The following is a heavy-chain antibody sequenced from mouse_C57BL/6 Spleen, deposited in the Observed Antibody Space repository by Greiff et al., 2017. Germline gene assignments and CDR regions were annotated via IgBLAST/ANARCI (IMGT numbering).Heavy chain of an antibody. CDR1: GFTFSSYA. D-gene: IGHD1-1*01. CDR2: ISDGGSYT. CDR3: ARASVYGSSPYYFDY. V-gene: IGHV5-4*03. J-gene: IGHJ2*01. Sequence: EVKVEESGGGLVKPGGSLKLSCAASGFTFSSYAMSWVRQTPEKRLEWVATISDGGSYTYYPDNVKGRFTISRDNAKNNLYLQMSHLKSEDTAMYYCARASVYGSSPYYFDYWGQGTTLTVSS.